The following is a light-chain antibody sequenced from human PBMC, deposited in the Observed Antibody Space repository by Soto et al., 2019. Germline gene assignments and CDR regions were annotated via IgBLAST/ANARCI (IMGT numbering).Light chain of an antibody. CDR2: DAY. Sequence: VLTQSPATLSLSPGESAALSCRASQSVSSYLAWYQQKPGQAPRLLIYDAYNRATGIPARFSGSGSGTDFTLTISSLEPEDFAVYYCQQRSNWPPLTXGGGTKVDI. CDR3: QQRSNWPPLT. J-gene: IGKJ4*01. V-gene: IGKV3-11*01. CDR1: QSVSSY.